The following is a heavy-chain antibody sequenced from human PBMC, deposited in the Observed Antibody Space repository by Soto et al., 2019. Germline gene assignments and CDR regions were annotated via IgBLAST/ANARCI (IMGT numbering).Heavy chain of an antibody. Sequence: SETLSLTCTVSGGSISSYYWSWLRQPPGKALEWIGYISDSGSTNYNPSLKSRVTISVDTSKNHFSLRLTSVTAADTAVYYCATGAGRYAYWGQGTLVTVSS. J-gene: IGHJ4*02. D-gene: IGHD6-19*01. CDR3: ATGAGRYAY. CDR2: ISDSGST. CDR1: GGSISSYY. V-gene: IGHV4-59*01.